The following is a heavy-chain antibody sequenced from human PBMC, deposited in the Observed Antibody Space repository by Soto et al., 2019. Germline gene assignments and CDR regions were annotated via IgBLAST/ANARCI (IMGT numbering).Heavy chain of an antibody. J-gene: IGHJ2*01. Sequence: EVQLLESGGGLVQPGGSLRLSCAASGFTFSSYAMNWVRQAPGKGLEWVSAIDNSGATTYYADSVKGRFTISRDNSDRQLYLQTNSLRAEDTAVYYCAKGNMVTANFDLWGRGILVTVSS. CDR3: AKGNMVTANFDL. D-gene: IGHD2-21*02. CDR2: IDNSGATT. CDR1: GFTFSSYA. V-gene: IGHV3-23*01.